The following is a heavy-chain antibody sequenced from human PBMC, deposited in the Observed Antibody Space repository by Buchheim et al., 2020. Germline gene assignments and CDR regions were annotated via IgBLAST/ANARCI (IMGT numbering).Heavy chain of an antibody. CDR1: GFTFSTYS. D-gene: IGHD2-15*01. J-gene: IGHJ3*02. V-gene: IGHV3-21*02. Sequence: EVQLVESGGGLVKPGGSLRLSCAASGFTFSTYSMNWVRQAPGKGLEWVSSISSSSSYIYYADSVKGRFTLSRDNAKNSLYLQMSSLRAEDTAVYYCARDRGCSGGSCFYAFDIWGQGT. CDR2: ISSSSSYI. CDR3: ARDRGCSGGSCFYAFDI.